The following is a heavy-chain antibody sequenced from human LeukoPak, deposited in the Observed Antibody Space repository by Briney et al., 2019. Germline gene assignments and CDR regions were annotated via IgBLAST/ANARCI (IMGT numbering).Heavy chain of an antibody. Sequence: ASVKVSCKASGYTFTSYPISWVRQAPGQGLEWMGWITTYNGYTKYAQKLQDRVTMTTDTPTTTTYMDLRGLRSDDTAVYYCARGYDYGDYVGDFDYWGQGTLVTVSS. D-gene: IGHD4-17*01. J-gene: IGHJ4*02. CDR2: ITTYNGYT. CDR3: ARGYDYGDYVGDFDY. V-gene: IGHV1-18*01. CDR1: GYTFTSYP.